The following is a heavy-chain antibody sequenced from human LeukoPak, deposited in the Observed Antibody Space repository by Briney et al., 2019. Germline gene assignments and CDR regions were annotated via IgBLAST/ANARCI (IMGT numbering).Heavy chain of an antibody. Sequence: SVKVSCKASGGTFSSYAISWVRQAPGQGLEWMGRIIPILGIANYAQKFQGRVTITADKSTSTAYMELSSLRSEDAAVYYCARSGYLAGGAWFDPWGQGTLVTVSS. CDR1: GGTFSSYA. D-gene: IGHD3-22*01. J-gene: IGHJ5*02. V-gene: IGHV1-69*04. CDR2: IIPILGIA. CDR3: ARSGYLAGGAWFDP.